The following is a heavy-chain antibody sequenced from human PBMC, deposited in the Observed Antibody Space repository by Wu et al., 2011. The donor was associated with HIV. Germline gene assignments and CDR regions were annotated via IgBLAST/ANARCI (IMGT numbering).Heavy chain of an antibody. Sequence: QVQLVQSEAEVKKPGSSVKVSCKASGGTFSSYAISWVRQAPGQGLEWMGKIIPFFGTSNYAQTFQDRVTITADESTSTAYMVLSSLRSEDTAVYYCAREYMVRGTYYFYYMDVWGKGTTVTVSS. J-gene: IGHJ6*03. CDR3: AREYMVRGTYYFYYMDV. CDR1: GGTFSSYA. CDR2: IIPFFGTS. D-gene: IGHD3-10*01. V-gene: IGHV1-69*15.